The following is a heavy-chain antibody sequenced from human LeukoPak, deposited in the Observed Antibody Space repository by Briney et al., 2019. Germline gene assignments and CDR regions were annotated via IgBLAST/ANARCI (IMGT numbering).Heavy chain of an antibody. CDR3: ARLDREGYYFPYYFDY. CDR2: IYTDGKT. CDR1: GFNVTRNY. D-gene: IGHD5-24*01. V-gene: IGHV3-66*01. J-gene: IGHJ4*02. Sequence: PGGSLRLSFTVSGFNVTRNYMTWVRQAPGKGLEWVSVIYTDGKTYYAESVKGRFSISRDNSKNTLYLQMKSLRAEDTAVYFCARLDREGYYFPYYFDYWGQGTRVSVSS.